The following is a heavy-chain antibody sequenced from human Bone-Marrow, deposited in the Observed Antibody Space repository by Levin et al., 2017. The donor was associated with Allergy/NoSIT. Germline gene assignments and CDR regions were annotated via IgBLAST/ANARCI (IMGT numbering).Heavy chain of an antibody. D-gene: IGHD1-1*01. CDR3: ARGGEVPSQYYFDY. V-gene: IGHV4-34*01. CDR2: INFNGIT. J-gene: IGHJ4*02. Sequence: SETLSLTCAVTGASFSGYFWTWIRQSPGQGLEWLGQINFNGITTYNPSLERRVVLSVDPTKRQFSLKLNYLTAADTAVYFCARGGEVPSQYYFDYWGQGTPVTVSS. CDR1: GASFSGYF.